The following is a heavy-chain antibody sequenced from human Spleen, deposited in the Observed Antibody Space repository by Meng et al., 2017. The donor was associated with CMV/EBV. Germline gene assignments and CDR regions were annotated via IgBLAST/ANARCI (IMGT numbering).Heavy chain of an antibody. V-gene: IGHV3-30*04. CDR1: GFTFSIYD. J-gene: IGHJ4*02. Sequence: FGFTFSIYDMHWVRQAPGKGLEWVAVISYDGSNKYADSVKGRFTISRDNSENTLYLQMNSLRADGTAVYYCARTSYSSSSSHPFFDYWGQGTLVTVSS. CDR2: ISYDGSNK. CDR3: ARTSYSSSSSHPFFDY. D-gene: IGHD6-6*01.